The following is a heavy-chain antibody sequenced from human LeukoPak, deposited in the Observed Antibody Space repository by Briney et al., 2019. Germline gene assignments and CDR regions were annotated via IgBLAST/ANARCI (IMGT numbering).Heavy chain of an antibody. V-gene: IGHV1-69*04. D-gene: IGHD6-6*01. CDR3: ASGEYSSSRDYYYYYGMDV. J-gene: IGHJ6*02. CDR2: IIPILGIA. Sequence: GASVKVSCKASGGTFSSYAISWVRQAPGQGLEWMGRIIPILGIANYAQKFQGRVTITADKSTSTAYMELSSLRSEDTAVYYCASGEYSSSRDYYYYYGMDVWGQGTTVTVSS. CDR1: GGTFSSYA.